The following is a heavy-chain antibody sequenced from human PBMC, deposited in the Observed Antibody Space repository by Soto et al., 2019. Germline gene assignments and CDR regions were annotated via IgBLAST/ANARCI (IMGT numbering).Heavy chain of an antibody. J-gene: IGHJ6*03. V-gene: IGHV1-46*03. CDR2: INPSGGST. D-gene: IGHD2-15*01. CDR1: GYTFTSYY. CDR3: AREGSCSGGSCYLAYSYYYMDV. Sequence: ASVKVSCKASGYTFTSYYMHWVRQAPGQGLEWMGIINPSGGSTSYAQKFQGRVTMTRDTSTSTVYMELSSLRSEDTAVYYCAREGSCSGGSCYLAYSYYYMDVWGKGTTVTVSS.